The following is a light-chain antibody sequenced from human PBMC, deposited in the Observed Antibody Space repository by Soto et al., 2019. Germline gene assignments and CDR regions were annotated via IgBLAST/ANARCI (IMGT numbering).Light chain of an antibody. V-gene: IGKV3-15*01. CDR1: QSVYSN. J-gene: IGKJ4*01. CDR3: QQYNSWPLT. CDR2: GSY. Sequence: EIVMTQSPATLSMSPGERATLSCRASQSVYSNLAWYQQKPGQTPRLLIYGSYTRATGIPARFSGGGSGTEFTLTISSLQSEDFAVYYCQQYNSWPLTFGGGTKVEIK.